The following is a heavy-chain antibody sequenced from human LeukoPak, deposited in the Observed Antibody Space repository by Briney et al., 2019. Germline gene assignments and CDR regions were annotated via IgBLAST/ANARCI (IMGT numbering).Heavy chain of an antibody. CDR2: ISYDGSNK. J-gene: IGHJ4*02. CDR1: GFTFSSYG. V-gene: IGHV3-30*18. Sequence: GGSLRLSCAASGFTFSSYGMHWVRQAPGKGLEWVAVISYDGSNKYYADSVKGRSTISRDNSKNTLYLQMNSLRAEDTAVYYCAKGSGWWNYFDYWGQGTLVTVSS. CDR3: AKGSGWWNYFDY. D-gene: IGHD6-19*01.